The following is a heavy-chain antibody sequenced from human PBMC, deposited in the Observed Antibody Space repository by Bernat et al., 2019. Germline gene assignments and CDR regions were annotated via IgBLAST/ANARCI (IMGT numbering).Heavy chain of an antibody. CDR3: TKDRRAILET. CDR2: IQYDGNNE. D-gene: IGHD3-3*01. J-gene: IGHJ3*01. V-gene: IGHV3-30*02. Sequence: QVQLVESGGGVVQPGGSLRLSCAESGFTFSSNGMHWVRQAPGKGLEWVAFIQYDGNNEYYADSVKGRLTISRDNSKNTLYLQMNSLTVEDMTVYYCTKDRRAILETWGQGTMVTVSS. CDR1: GFTFSSNG.